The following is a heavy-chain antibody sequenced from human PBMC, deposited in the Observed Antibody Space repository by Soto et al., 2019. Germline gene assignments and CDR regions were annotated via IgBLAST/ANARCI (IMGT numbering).Heavy chain of an antibody. CDR3: TRDLSFPGAAVDYYGMAV. CDR2: TWYDGSNK. D-gene: IGHD6-13*01. CDR1: GFTFSIYA. Sequence: QVQLVESGGGVGQPGKSLRLSCAASGFTFSIYAMHWVRQTPGKGLEWVAVTWYDGSNKYYADSVKGRFTMSRDNSKNTLYLQLNSVRAEDTVVYYCTRDLSFPGAAVDYYGMAVLGQGTTVTVSS. V-gene: IGHV3-30*04. J-gene: IGHJ6*02.